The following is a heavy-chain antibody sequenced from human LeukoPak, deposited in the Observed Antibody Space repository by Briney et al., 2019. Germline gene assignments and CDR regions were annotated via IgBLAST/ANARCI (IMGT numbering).Heavy chain of an antibody. CDR3: AKWGEVVVAATRN. V-gene: IGHV3-30-3*02. D-gene: IGHD2-15*01. Sequence: GRSLRLSCAASGFTFSSYAMHWVRQAPGKGLEWVAVISYDGSNKYYADSVKGRFTISRDNSKNTLYLQMNNLRAEDTAVYYCAKWGEVVVAATRNWGQGTLVTVSS. CDR1: GFTFSSYA. CDR2: ISYDGSNK. J-gene: IGHJ4*02.